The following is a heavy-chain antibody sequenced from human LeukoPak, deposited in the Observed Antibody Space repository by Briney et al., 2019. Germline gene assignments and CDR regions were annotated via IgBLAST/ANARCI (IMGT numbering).Heavy chain of an antibody. D-gene: IGHD4-23*01. CDR2: INPDDKST. V-gene: IGHV3-74*01. CDR1: GFTFSKYW. Sequence: GGSLRLSCAAFGFTFSKYWLHWVRQPPGRGLVWLARINPDDKSTSYADSVKGRFTISIDDAKETLFLQMNSLTAEGTAVYYCLTIVETPIDAFDIWGQGAMVTVSS. J-gene: IGHJ3*02. CDR3: LTIVETPIDAFDI.